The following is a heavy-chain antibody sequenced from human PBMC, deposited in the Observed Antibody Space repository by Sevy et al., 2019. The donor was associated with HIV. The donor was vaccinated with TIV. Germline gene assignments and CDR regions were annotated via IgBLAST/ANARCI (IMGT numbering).Heavy chain of an antibody. V-gene: IGHV3-7*01. CDR1: GFTFSTYW. CDR2: INQDGSKK. D-gene: IGHD3-10*01. CDR3: ATVGIFEGSESHFRFIDY. Sequence: GGYLRLSCAASGFTFSTYWMTWVRQAPGKGLEWVANINQDGSKKNYVDSMKGRFTISRDNAKNSLYVQMNSLRAEDTAVYYCATVGIFEGSESHFRFIDYWGQGILVTVSS. J-gene: IGHJ4*02.